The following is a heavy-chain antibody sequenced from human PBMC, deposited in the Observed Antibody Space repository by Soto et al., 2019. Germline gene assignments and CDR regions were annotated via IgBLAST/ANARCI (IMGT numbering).Heavy chain of an antibody. J-gene: IGHJ5*02. CDR1: GYTFTGYY. CDR3: ARGNVLRFLAWLFRGFDP. CDR2: INPNSGGT. D-gene: IGHD3-3*01. Sequence: ASVKVSCKASGYTFTGYYMHWVRQAPGQGLEWMGWINPNSGGTNYAQKFQGRVTMTRDTSISTAYMELSRLRSDDTAVYYCARGNVLRFLAWLFRGFDPWGQGTLVTVSS. V-gene: IGHV1-2*02.